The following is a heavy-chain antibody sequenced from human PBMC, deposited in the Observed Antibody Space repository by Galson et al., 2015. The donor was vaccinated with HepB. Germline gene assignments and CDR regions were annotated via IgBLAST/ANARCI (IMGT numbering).Heavy chain of an antibody. Sequence: SLRLSCAASGFTFSSYAMHWVRQAPGKGLEWVAVISYDGSNKYYADSVKGRFTISRDNSKNTLYLQMNSLRAEDTAVYYCARVRFGGYDDYYYGMDVWGQGTTVTVSS. D-gene: IGHD5-12*01. V-gene: IGHV3-30-3*01. CDR2: ISYDGSNK. CDR1: GFTFSSYA. J-gene: IGHJ6*02. CDR3: ARVRFGGYDDYYYGMDV.